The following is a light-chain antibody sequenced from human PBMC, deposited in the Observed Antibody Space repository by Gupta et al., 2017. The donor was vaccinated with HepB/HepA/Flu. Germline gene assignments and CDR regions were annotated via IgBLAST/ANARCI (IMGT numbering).Light chain of an antibody. V-gene: IGKV4-1*01. Sequence: DIVMTQPPDSLAVSLGERATINCKSSQSVLYSSNNKNYLAWYQQKPGQPPKLLIYWASTRESGVPDRFSGSGSGTXFTLTIXILQAEDVAVYYCQQDYSTPRTFGXGTKVEIK. CDR2: WAS. CDR1: QSVLYSSNNKNY. J-gene: IGKJ1*01. CDR3: QQDYSTPRT.